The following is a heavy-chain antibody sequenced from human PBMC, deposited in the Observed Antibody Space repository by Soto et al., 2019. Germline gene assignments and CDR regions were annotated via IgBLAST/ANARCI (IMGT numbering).Heavy chain of an antibody. V-gene: IGHV1-8*02. D-gene: IGHD6-13*01. CDR3: ARMASAGTLNWFDP. CDR1: GYTFVNFD. Sequence: QVQLVQSGAEVREPGASVRVSCKASGYTFVNFDISWVRQAAGQGVEWLGWMNPGSGKTGYASKFQGRVAMTRDASPGTSHLEGSSLTSDDTAVYYCARMASAGTLNWFDPWGQGTLVTVSS. J-gene: IGHJ5*02. CDR2: MNPGSGKT.